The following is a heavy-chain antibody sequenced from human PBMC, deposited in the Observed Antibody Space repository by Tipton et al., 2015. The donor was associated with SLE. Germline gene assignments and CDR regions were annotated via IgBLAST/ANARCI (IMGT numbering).Heavy chain of an antibody. V-gene: IGHV4-59*01. Sequence: TLSLTCTVSGGSISSYYWSWIRQPPGKGLEWIGYIYYSGSTNFNPSLKSRVTISVDTSKNQFSLKLSSVTAADTAVYYCARGIGALDIWGQGTMVTVSS. CDR3: ARGIGALDI. J-gene: IGHJ3*02. CDR1: GGSISSYY. CDR2: IYYSGST.